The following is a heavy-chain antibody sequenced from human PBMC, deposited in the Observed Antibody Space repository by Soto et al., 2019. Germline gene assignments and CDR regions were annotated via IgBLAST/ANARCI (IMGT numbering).Heavy chain of an antibody. CDR2: ISYDGSNK. D-gene: IGHD3-10*01. CDR3: ARDKDMVRGVKHDDCYGMDV. Sequence: PGGSLRLSCAASGFTFSSYAMHWVRQAPGKGLERVAVISYDGSNKYYADSVKGRFTICRDTSKNTLYLQMKSLRAEDTAVYYCARDKDMVRGVKHDDCYGMDVWGQGTTVTVSS. J-gene: IGHJ6*02. CDR1: GFTFSSYA. V-gene: IGHV3-30-3*01.